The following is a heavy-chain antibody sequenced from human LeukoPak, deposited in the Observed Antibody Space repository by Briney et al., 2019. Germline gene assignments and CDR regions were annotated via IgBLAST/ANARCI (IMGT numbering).Heavy chain of an antibody. D-gene: IGHD5-18*01. V-gene: IGHV3-43*01. CDR2: ISMDGTNT. CDR3: AKGRGTGYRYGPIEN. Sequence: GGSLRLSCAASGFYFGDYTMYWVRQVPAKGLEWVSIISMDGTNTYYAESVKGRFTISRDNSKNSLSLQMNSLRTEDTALYYCAKGRGTGYRYGPIENWGQGTLVTVSS. CDR1: GFYFGDYT. J-gene: IGHJ4*02.